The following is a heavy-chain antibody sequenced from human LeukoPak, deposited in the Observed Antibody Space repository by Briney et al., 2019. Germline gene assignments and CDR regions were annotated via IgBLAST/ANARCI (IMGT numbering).Heavy chain of an antibody. V-gene: IGHV4-34*01. J-gene: IGHJ3*01. CDR2: IDHSGTT. CDR3: AKAPYLSSGS. D-gene: IGHD3-22*01. Sequence: PSETLSLTCAVYGRSFRGYYWSWIRQPPGKGLEWIGEIDHSGTTNYNPSLKSRVTISLDTSKNQFSLILSSVTAADTAVYYCAKAPYLSSGSWGQGTMVTVSS. CDR1: GRSFRGYY.